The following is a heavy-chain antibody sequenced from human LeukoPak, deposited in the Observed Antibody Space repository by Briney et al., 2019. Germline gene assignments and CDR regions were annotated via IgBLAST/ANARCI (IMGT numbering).Heavy chain of an antibody. CDR3: ANLSPYYYDSSGYERRVDY. CDR2: VSGSGGST. Sequence: PWGSLRLSCAASGVTFSSYAMSWVWQAPGKGMGWVSAVSGSGGSTYYADSVKGRFPISRDNSKNTLYLQMNSLRAEDTAVYYCANLSPYYYDSSGYERRVDYWGQGTLVTVSS. D-gene: IGHD3-22*01. J-gene: IGHJ4*02. CDR1: GVTFSSYA. V-gene: IGHV3-23*01.